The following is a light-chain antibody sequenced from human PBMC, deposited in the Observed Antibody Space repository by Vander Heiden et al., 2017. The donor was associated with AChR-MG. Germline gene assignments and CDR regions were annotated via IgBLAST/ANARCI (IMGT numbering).Light chain of an antibody. Sequence: QSALTQPAAASGSPGQAIAISLTGTSSYVGTYDLVSWYQHPAGTPHKLMFYEDRKRPAGVSHRFSASKSGNTASPTIAGLSDEDEAYYYCCAYAGSRTLLFGGGTKLTVL. CDR1: SSYVGTYDL. J-gene: IGLJ2*01. V-gene: IGLV2-23*01. CDR3: CAYAGSRTLL. CDR2: EDR.